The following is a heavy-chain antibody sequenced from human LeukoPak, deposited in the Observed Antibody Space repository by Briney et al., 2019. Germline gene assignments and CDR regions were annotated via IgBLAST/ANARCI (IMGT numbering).Heavy chain of an antibody. D-gene: IGHD2-15*01. CDR2: IKESGREK. CDR3: ARGWGEKGRCRGGTCNNPQFDY. Sequence: PGGSLRLSCAASGFKFSYYWLTWVRQAPGKGLEWLANIKESGREKYYVDSVKGGFTISRDNADDLVYLQMNILRVEDTAVYYCARGWGEKGRCRGGTCNNPQFDYWGQGILVTVSS. V-gene: IGHV3-7*01. J-gene: IGHJ4*02. CDR1: GFKFSYYW.